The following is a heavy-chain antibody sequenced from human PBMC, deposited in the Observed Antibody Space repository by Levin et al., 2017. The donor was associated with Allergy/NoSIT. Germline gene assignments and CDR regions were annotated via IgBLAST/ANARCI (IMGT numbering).Heavy chain of an antibody. CDR3: ARHSGYYDILTGYYLYHFDF. CDR2: IYYSGRT. D-gene: IGHD3-9*01. CDR1: GDSISSSSYY. Sequence: SETLSLTCTVSGDSISSSSYYWGWIRQPPGTGLEWIGSIYYSGRTNYSPSLKSRVTISVDTSTEQFSLKLSSVTAADTAVYYCARHSGYYDILTGYYLYHFDFWGQGTLVTVSS. V-gene: IGHV4-39*01. J-gene: IGHJ4*02.